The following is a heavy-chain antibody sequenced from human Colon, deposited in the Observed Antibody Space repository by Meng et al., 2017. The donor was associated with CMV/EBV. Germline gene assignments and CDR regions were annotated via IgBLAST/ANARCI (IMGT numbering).Heavy chain of an antibody. CDR1: GYSFTDSW. CDR2: INPGNFDT. J-gene: IGHJ4*02. Sequence: GGSLRPSCKYFGYSFTDSWIGWVRQMPGKGLEWMGIINPGNFDTQSRSSFQGQVTISADTSINTAYLQWGCLKASDPAMYYCAIRWRYGNGPYFDYWGQGALVTVSS. V-gene: IGHV5-51*01. CDR3: AIRWRYGNGPYFDY. D-gene: IGHD2-8*01.